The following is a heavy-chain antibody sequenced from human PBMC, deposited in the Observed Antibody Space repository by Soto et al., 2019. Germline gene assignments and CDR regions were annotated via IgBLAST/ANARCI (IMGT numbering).Heavy chain of an antibody. CDR1: VGSISSSSYY. V-gene: IGHV4-39*01. D-gene: IGHD1-20*01. J-gene: IGHJ6*02. Sequence: SETLSLTCTVSVGSISSSSYYWGWIRQPPGKGLEWIGSIYYSGSTYYNPSLKSRVTISVDTSKNQFSLKLSSVTAADTAVYYRAGITGLLYGMDVWGQGTRVTVSS. CDR2: IYYSGST. CDR3: AGITGLLYGMDV.